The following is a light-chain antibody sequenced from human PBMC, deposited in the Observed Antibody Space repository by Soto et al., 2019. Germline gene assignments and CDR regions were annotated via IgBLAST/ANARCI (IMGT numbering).Light chain of an antibody. CDR3: QQYGSSPWT. CDR1: QSVSSDY. CDR2: GAS. Sequence: ETVLTQSPGTRSLSPGERATLSCRSSQSVSSDYLAWYQHKHGQAPRLLIHGASSRATGIPDRFSGSGSGTDFTLTISRLEPEDFAVYYCQQYGSSPWTFGQGTKVDIK. J-gene: IGKJ1*01. V-gene: IGKV3-20*01.